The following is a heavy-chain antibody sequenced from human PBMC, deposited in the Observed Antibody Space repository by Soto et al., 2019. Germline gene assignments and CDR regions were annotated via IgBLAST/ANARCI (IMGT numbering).Heavy chain of an antibody. D-gene: IGHD3-10*01. CDR3: ARDEPTSGSFDS. CDR1: GFTFSSYW. J-gene: IGHJ4*02. CDR2: INSDGSST. Sequence: PXGSLRLSCPASGFTFSSYWMHWVRQAPGKGLVWVSRINSDGSSTSYADSVKGRFTISRDNAKNTLYLQMNSLRAEDTAVYYCARDEPTSGSFDSWGQGTLVTVSS. V-gene: IGHV3-74*01.